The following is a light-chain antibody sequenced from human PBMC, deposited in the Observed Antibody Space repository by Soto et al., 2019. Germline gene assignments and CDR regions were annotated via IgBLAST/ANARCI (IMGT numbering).Light chain of an antibody. Sequence: QPVLTQSPSASASLGASVKLTCTLSSGHSEYAIAWHQQQPEKGPRYLMKLNSDGSHCKGDGIPDRFSGSSSGAERYLTISSLQSEDEADYYCQTWGPGIRVFGGGTKLTVL. CDR2: LNSDGSH. J-gene: IGLJ3*02. V-gene: IGLV4-69*01. CDR1: SGHSEYA. CDR3: QTWGPGIRV.